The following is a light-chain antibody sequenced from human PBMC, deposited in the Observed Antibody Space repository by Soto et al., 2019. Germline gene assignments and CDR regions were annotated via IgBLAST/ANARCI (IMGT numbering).Light chain of an antibody. CDR1: QSISSW. J-gene: IGKJ1*01. CDR3: PQYNSYWT. V-gene: IGKV1-5*03. Sequence: DIQMTQSPSTLSASVGDRVTITCRASQSISSWLAWYQQKPGKAPKLLIYKASSLESGVPSRFSGSVSGTEFTLTISSLQPDDFANYYCPQYNSYWTFGQGTKVEIK. CDR2: KAS.